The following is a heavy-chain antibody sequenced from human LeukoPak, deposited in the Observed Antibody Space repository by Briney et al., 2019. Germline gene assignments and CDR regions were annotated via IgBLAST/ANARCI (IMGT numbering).Heavy chain of an antibody. CDR2: SHYSGST. CDR1: GASVSNYY. J-gene: IGHJ4*02. CDR3: ARHHDGGPKLRLDF. D-gene: IGHD2-15*01. Sequence: SETLSLTCRVSGASVSNYYWSWIRQSPGKGLEWIGFSHYSGSTNYNPSLNSRVTTSIDTSMTQLSLTLVSVTAADTAVYFCARHHDGGPKLRLDFWGLGVLVTVSS. V-gene: IGHV4-59*08.